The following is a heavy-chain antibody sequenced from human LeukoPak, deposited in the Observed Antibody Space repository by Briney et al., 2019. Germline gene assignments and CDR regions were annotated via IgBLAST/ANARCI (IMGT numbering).Heavy chain of an antibody. V-gene: IGHV4-39*01. Sequence: SETLSLTCTVSGGSISSSSYYWGWIRQPPGKGLEWIGSIYYSGSTYYNPSLKSRVTISVDTSKNQFSLKLSSVTAADTAVYYCARCVAPARGIYYMDVWGKGTTVTVSS. D-gene: IGHD6-6*01. J-gene: IGHJ6*03. CDR3: ARCVAPARGIYYMDV. CDR1: GGSISSSSYY. CDR2: IYYSGST.